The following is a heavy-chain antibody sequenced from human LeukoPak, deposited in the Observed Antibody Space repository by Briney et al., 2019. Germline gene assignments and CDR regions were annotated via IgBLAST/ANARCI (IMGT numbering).Heavy chain of an antibody. D-gene: IGHD1-26*01. V-gene: IGHV3-30*04. CDR2: ISYDGSNK. Sequence: GGSLRLSCAASGFTFSSYAMHWVRQAPGKGLEWVAVISYDGSNKYYADSVKGRFTISRDNSKNTLYLQMNSLRAEDTAVYYCAKVYSGSYYVIDYWGQGTLVTVSS. CDR1: GFTFSSYA. J-gene: IGHJ4*02. CDR3: AKVYSGSYYVIDY.